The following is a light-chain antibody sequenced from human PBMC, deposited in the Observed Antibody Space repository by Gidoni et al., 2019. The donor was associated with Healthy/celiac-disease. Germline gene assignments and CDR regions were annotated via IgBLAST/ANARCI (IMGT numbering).Light chain of an antibody. CDR1: QSVSSSY. V-gene: IGKV3-20*01. J-gene: IGKJ1*01. CDR2: GAS. CDR3: QQYGSSPWT. Sequence: VLTQSPGTLSLSPGERATLPCRASQSVSSSYLAWYQQKPGQAPRLLIYGASSRATGIPDRFSGSGSGTDFTLTISRLEPEDFAVYYCQQYGSSPWTFGQGTKVEIK.